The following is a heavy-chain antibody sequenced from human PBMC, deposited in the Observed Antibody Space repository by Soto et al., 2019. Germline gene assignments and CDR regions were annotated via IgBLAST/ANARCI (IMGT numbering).Heavy chain of an antibody. V-gene: IGHV4-30-4*01. Sequence: PSETLSLTCTVSGGSINSGDYYWTWVRQPPGKGLEWIGNIFHSGSTYYTPSLQSRVTISLDTSKNHFSLEPSSVTPADTAVYYCARDRYYGSGTYYNFYSGMDVWGQGTTVTVSS. CDR3: ARDRYYGSGTYYNFYSGMDV. CDR1: GGSINSGDYY. D-gene: IGHD3-10*01. CDR2: IFHSGST. J-gene: IGHJ6*02.